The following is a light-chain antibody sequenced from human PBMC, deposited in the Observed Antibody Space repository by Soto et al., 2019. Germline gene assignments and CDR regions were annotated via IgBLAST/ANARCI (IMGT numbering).Light chain of an antibody. CDR3: CSYAGSYTFV. J-gene: IGLJ1*01. CDR2: DVS. CDR1: SSDVGGYNY. V-gene: IGLV2-11*01. Sequence: SVLTQPRSVSGSPGQPVTISCTGTSSDVGGYNYVSWYQQHPGKAPKLMIYDVSKRPSGVPDRFSGSKSGNTASLTISGLQAEDEADYYCCSYAGSYTFVFGTGTKV.